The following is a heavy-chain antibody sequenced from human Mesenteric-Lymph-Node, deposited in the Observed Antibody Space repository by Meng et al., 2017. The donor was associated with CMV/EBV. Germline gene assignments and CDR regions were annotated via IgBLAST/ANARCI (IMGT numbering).Heavy chain of an antibody. CDR2: IKPDGSTK. V-gene: IGHV3-7*01. CDR3: VREIASRI. D-gene: IGHD2-21*01. J-gene: IGHJ4*02. Sequence: GGSLRLSCAAAGLSLGDYWMSWVRQGPGERLEWAADIKPDGSTKYYAASVKGRFTISRDNAERSLYLQMNSLRVEDTAVYYCVREIASRIWGQGTLVTVSS. CDR1: GLSLGDYW.